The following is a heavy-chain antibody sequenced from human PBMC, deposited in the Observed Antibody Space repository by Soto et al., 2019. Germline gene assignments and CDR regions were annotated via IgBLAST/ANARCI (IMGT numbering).Heavy chain of an antibody. J-gene: IGHJ4*02. CDR3: AKVRVGIDVDFDY. CDR2: IRDSDSGGTT. Sequence: EVQLLESGGGSVQPGGSLRLSCAASGFTFSSCAMSWVRQAPAKGLEWVSAIRDSDSGGTTYYADSVKGRFTISRDDSKNTLYLQMSSLRAEDTAMYYCAKVRVGIDVDFDYWGQGALVTVSS. D-gene: IGHD2-21*01. V-gene: IGHV3-23*01. CDR1: GFTFSSCA.